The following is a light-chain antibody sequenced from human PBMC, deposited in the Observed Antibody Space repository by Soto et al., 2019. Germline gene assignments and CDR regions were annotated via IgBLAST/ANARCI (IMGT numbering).Light chain of an antibody. CDR1: SSNIGAGYD. CDR3: QSYDSRLTGSHAV. J-gene: IGLJ7*01. Sequence: QSVLTQPPSVSGAPGQRVTISCSGSSSNIGAGYDVHWYKQLPGTAPKLLMYGNSNRPSGVPDRFSGSKSGTSASLAITGLQAEDEADYYCQSYDSRLTGSHAVFGGGTQLTVL. V-gene: IGLV1-40*01. CDR2: GNS.